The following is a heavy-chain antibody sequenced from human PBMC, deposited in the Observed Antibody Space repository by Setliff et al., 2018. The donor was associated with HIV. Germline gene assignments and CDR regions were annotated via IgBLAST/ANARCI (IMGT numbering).Heavy chain of an antibody. CDR2: VNWNRDNL. J-gene: IGHJ4*02. CDR1: GFIFHEYS. V-gene: IGHV3-9*01. CDR3: TTDPMSQYYYGSGSYYLLSFDY. D-gene: IGHD3-10*01. Sequence: PGGSLRLSCAASGFIFHEYSMHWVRQAPGKGLEWVAGVNWNRDNLGYADSVQGRFIISRDNAKKSLYLQMNSLSSEDTALYYCTTDPMSQYYYGSGSYYLLSFDYWGQGTLVTVSS.